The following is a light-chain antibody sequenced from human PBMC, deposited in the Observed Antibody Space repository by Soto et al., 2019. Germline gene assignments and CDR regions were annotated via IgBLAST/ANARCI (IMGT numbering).Light chain of an antibody. Sequence: QSVLTQPPSASGSPGQSVTISCTGTKSDIGVYDFVSWYQHHPGKAPRLIIYEVVQRPSGVPDRFSGSKSGNTASLTVSGLQPEDEADYYCSSYAGTNNLLYVFGTGTKVTVL. V-gene: IGLV2-8*01. J-gene: IGLJ1*01. CDR2: EVV. CDR1: KSDIGVYDF. CDR3: SSYAGTNNLLYV.